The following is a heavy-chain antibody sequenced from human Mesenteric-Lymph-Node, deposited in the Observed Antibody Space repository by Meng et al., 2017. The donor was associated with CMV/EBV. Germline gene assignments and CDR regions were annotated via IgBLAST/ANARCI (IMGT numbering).Heavy chain of an antibody. J-gene: IGHJ6*02. CDR2: IYSGGSST. Sequence: GGSLRLSCAASGFTFSSYAMSWVRQAPGKGLEWVSVIYSGGSSTYYADSVKGRFTIYRDNAKNTLYLQMNSLRAEDTAVYYCAKDAPFLEWAYDKTYGMDVWGQGTTVTVSS. D-gene: IGHD3-3*01. CDR3: AKDAPFLEWAYDKTYGMDV. V-gene: IGHV3-23*03. CDR1: GFTFSSYA.